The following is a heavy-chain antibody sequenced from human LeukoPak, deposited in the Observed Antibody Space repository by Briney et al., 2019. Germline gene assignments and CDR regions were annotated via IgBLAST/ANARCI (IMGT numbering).Heavy chain of an antibody. V-gene: IGHV1-18*01. CDR2: ISAYNGNT. D-gene: IGHD3-3*01. CDR3: ARYYDFWSGYYHGMDV. J-gene: IGHJ6*02. Sequence: ASVKVSCKASGYTYTSYGISWVRQAPGQGLEGMGWISAYNGNTNYAQKLQGRVTMTTDTSTSTAYMELRSLRSDDTAVYYCARYYDFWSGYYHGMDVWGQGTTVTVSS. CDR1: GYTYTSYG.